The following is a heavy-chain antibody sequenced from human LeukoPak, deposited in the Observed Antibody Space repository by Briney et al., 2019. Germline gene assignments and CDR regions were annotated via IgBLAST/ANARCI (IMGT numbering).Heavy chain of an antibody. Sequence: PSETLSLTCTVSGGSISSYYWSWIRQPAGKWLEWIGRIYTSGSTNYNPSLKSRVTMSVDTSKNQFSLKLSSVTAADTAVYYCARDTSITMVRGAQFYYYYYMDVWGKGTTVTISS. CDR1: GGSISSYY. CDR3: ARDTSITMVRGAQFYYYYYMDV. V-gene: IGHV4-4*07. CDR2: IYTSGST. J-gene: IGHJ6*03. D-gene: IGHD3-10*01.